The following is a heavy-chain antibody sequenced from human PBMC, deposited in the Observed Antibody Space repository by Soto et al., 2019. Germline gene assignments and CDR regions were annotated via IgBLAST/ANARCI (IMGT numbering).Heavy chain of an antibody. CDR1: GYTFNSYG. CDR2: LNTYNGNT. J-gene: IGHJ5*02. CDR3: ARDGLYSTSCDRRFDP. Sequence: QVQLVQSGGEVKKPGASVRVSCKASGYTFNSYGISWVRQAAGQGLAWMGWLNTYNGNTNYAQKFQGRVSMTTDTSTSTAYLELRSLGSDDTAVYYCARDGLYSTSCDRRFDPWGQGTLVTVSS. D-gene: IGHD6-6*01. V-gene: IGHV1-18*01.